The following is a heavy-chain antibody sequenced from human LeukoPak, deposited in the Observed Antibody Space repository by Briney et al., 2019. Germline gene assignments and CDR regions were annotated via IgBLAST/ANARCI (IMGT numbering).Heavy chain of an antibody. V-gene: IGHV3-21*01. Sequence: GGSLRHSCAASGFTFSSYSMNWVRQAPGKGLEWVSSISSSSSYIYYADSVKGRFTISRDNAKNSLYLQMNSLRAEDTAVYYCASSGYYGYYFDYWGQGTLVTVSS. CDR1: GFTFSSYS. CDR3: ASSGYYGYYFDY. D-gene: IGHD3-22*01. J-gene: IGHJ4*02. CDR2: ISSSSSYI.